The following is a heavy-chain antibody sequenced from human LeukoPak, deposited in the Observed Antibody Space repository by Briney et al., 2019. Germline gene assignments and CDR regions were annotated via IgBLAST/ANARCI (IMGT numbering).Heavy chain of an antibody. D-gene: IGHD3-10*01. V-gene: IGHV4-31*03. CDR3: ARADEVTFDY. Sequence: SETLSLTCTVSGGSISSGGYYWSWIRQHPGKGLEWIGYIYYSGSTYYNPSLKSRVTISVDTSKNQFSLKLSSVTAADTAVYYCARADEVTFDYWGQGTLVTVSS. CDR1: GGSISSGGYY. J-gene: IGHJ4*02. CDR2: IYYSGST.